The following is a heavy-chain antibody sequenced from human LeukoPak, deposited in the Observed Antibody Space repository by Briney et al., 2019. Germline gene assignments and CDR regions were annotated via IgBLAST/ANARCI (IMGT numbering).Heavy chain of an antibody. CDR1: GFIFRNYA. D-gene: IGHD3-9*01. V-gene: IGHV3-23*01. Sequence: PGASLRLSCAASGFIFRNYAMSWVRQAPGKGLEWVSAITGSGDTTYYADSVKGRFTISRDNSKNTLYVEMNTLRAEDTAVYYCARGGDYDILTVYYFSDFWARGALEPVS. CDR2: ITGSGDTT. CDR3: ARGGDYDILTVYYFSDF. J-gene: IGHJ4*02.